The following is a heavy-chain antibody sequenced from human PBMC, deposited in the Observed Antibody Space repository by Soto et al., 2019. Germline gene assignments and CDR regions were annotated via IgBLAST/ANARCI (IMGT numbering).Heavy chain of an antibody. J-gene: IGHJ5*02. D-gene: IGHD3-22*01. CDR1: GGSMNIGRHS. CDR2: VYYSGTT. V-gene: IGHV4-30-2*06. CDR3: ARGLFGYDAGIYPSPDNWFDP. Sequence: TLWLTFSVSGGSMNIGRHSWNWIRQSPGKGLEWIGFVYYSGTTYYNPALNSRVTISVDRAKSQFSLQLRSVTAADTAVYFCARGLFGYDAGIYPSPDNWFDPWSQGTLVTVSS.